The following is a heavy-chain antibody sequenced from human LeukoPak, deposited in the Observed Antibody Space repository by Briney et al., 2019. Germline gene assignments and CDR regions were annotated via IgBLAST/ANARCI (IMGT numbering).Heavy chain of an antibody. J-gene: IGHJ4*02. V-gene: IGHV4-61*01. CDR3: ARTFKRSPTLAAQGY. CDR1: GGSLSSGSYY. Sequence: SETLSLTCTVSGGSLSSGSYYWGWVRQPPGKGLEWIGYIYYSGSTYYNPSLKRRVTISVDTSKNQFSLRLSSVTAADTAVYYCARTFKRSPTLAAQGYWGQGTLVTVSS. CDR2: IYYSGST. D-gene: IGHD2-15*01.